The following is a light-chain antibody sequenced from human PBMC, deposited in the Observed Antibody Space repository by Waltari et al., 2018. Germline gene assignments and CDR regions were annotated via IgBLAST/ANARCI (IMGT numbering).Light chain of an antibody. CDR2: GAS. J-gene: IGKJ2*01. CDR1: QSFSSSY. Sequence: EIVLTQSPGTLSLSPGERATLSCRASQSFSSSYLAWYQQKPGQSPRLLIYGASNRATGIPDRFSGSLSGTDFTLTISRLEPEDFAVYYCQQYNSSPRTFGQGTKLEIK. V-gene: IGKV3-20*01. CDR3: QQYNSSPRT.